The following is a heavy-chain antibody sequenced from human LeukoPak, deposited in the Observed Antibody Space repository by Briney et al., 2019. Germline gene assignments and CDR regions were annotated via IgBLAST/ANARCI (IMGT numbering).Heavy chain of an antibody. D-gene: IGHD6-13*01. CDR2: INPNRGGT. Sequence: ASVKVSCKASGYTFTGYYMHWVRQAPGQGLEWMGWINPNRGGTNYAQKFRGWVTMTRDTSISTAYMELSRLRSDDTAVYYCARESIAAAAPFDYWGQGTLVTVSS. J-gene: IGHJ4*02. CDR3: ARESIAAAAPFDY. V-gene: IGHV1-2*04. CDR1: GYTFTGYY.